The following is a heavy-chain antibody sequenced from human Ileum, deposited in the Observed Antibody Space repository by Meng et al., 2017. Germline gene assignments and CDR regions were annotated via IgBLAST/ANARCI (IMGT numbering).Heavy chain of an antibody. CDR1: GGSFSGYY. J-gene: IGHJ2*01. CDR3: ARYGGSGSYWHFDP. V-gene: IGHV4-34*01. CDR2: IHHSGST. D-gene: IGHD3-10*01. Sequence: QVQLPQWGAGLLMPSETLSLTCAVYGGSFSGYYWTWIRQPAGKGLEWIGEIHHSGSTNYNPSLKSRVTMSIDTSKIQFSLELSSVTAADAAVYYCARYGGSGSYWHFDPWGRGTLVTVSS.